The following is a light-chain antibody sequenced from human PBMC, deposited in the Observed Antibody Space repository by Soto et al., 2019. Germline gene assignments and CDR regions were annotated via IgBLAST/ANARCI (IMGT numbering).Light chain of an antibody. CDR1: SGHSSYA. Sequence: QLVLTQSPSASASVGASVKLTCTLSSGHSSYAIAWHQQQPEKGPRYLMKINSDGSHTKGDGIPDRCSGSSSGAERYLTISSLQSEDEADYYCQTWGTGIAVFGGGTQLTVL. V-gene: IGLV4-69*01. J-gene: IGLJ7*01. CDR3: QTWGTGIAV. CDR2: INSDGSH.